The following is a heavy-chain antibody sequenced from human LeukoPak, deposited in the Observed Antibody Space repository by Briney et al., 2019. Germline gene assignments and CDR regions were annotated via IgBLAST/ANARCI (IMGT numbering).Heavy chain of an antibody. CDR3: ARGLVLATDDAFDI. Sequence: PSETLSLTCSVSGASIRSYFWSWIRQSPGKGLEWIGYVYDNDISNFNPSLESRVAILVDRSKSQFSLKLRSVTAADTAVYYCARGLVLATDDAFDIWGPGTMVTVPS. CDR1: GASIRSYF. D-gene: IGHD5-12*01. V-gene: IGHV4-59*01. J-gene: IGHJ3*02. CDR2: VYDNDIS.